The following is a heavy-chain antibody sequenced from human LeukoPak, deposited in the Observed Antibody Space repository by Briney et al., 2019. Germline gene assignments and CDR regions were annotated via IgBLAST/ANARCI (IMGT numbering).Heavy chain of an antibody. CDR2: ISSSSSYI. J-gene: IGHJ6*02. CDR1: GFTFSSYS. CDR3: ARTLRSSTSLGWGYYYYYGMDV. Sequence: GGSLRLSCAASGFTFSSYSMNWVRQAPGKGLEWVSSISSSSSYIYYADSVKGRFTISRDNSKNTLYLQMNSLRAEDTAVYYCARTLRSSTSLGWGYYYYYGMDVWGQGTTVTVSS. D-gene: IGHD2-2*01. V-gene: IGHV3-21*01.